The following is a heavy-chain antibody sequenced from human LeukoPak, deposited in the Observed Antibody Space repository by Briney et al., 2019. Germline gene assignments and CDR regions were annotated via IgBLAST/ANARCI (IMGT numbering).Heavy chain of an antibody. J-gene: IGHJ4*02. CDR2: ISSSSSYI. Sequence: GGSLRLSRAASGFTFSSYSMNWVRQAPGKGLEWVSSISSSSSYIYYADSVKGRFTISRDNAKNSLYLQMNSLRAEDTAVYYCARSPPPDYDSSGYYYYSFDYWGQGTLVTVSS. V-gene: IGHV3-21*01. CDR3: ARSPPPDYDSSGYYYYSFDY. CDR1: GFTFSSYS. D-gene: IGHD3-22*01.